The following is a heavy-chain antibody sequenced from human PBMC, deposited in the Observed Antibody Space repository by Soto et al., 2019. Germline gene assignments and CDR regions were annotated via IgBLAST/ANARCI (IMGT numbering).Heavy chain of an antibody. J-gene: IGHJ4*02. D-gene: IGHD3-10*01. V-gene: IGHV4-39*01. CDR1: GDSISNSVTY. CDR2: IDYSGDT. CDR3: ASRPPLYASESSGFDI. Sequence: SETLSLTCSVSGDSISNSVTYWGWIRRPPGNGLEWIGTIDYSGDTSYNPSLRSRVTISADTSKNQFSLRLSSVSVADTAVYYCASRPPLYASESSGFDIWGQGAILTV.